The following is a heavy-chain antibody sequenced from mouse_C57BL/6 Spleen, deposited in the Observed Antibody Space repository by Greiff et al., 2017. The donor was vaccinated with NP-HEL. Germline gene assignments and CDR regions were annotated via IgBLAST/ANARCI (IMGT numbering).Heavy chain of an antibody. D-gene: IGHD2-4*01. CDR2: IHPNSGST. J-gene: IGHJ2*01. CDR3: ARRRGNDYDGGEYYFDY. V-gene: IGHV1-64*01. Sequence: QVQLQQPGAELVKPGASVKLSCKASGYTFTSYWMHWVKQRPGQGLEWIGMIHPNSGSTNYNEKFKSKATLTVDKSSSTAYMQLSSLTSEDSAVYYCARRRGNDYDGGEYYFDYWGQGTTLTVSS. CDR1: GYTFTSYW.